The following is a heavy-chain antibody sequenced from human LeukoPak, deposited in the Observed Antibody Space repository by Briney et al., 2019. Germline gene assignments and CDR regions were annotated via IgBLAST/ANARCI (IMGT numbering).Heavy chain of an antibody. D-gene: IGHD6-19*01. CDR1: GFTFTSYY. J-gene: IGHJ4*02. Sequence: GGSVKDSFKASGFTFTSYYRHWVRQAPGQGGEWMGIINPSGGSTSYAQKFQGRVTMTRDMSTSTVYMELSSLRSEDTAVYYCARRYSSGWYADYWGQGTLVTVSS. CDR3: ARRYSSGWYADY. CDR2: INPSGGST. V-gene: IGHV1-46*01.